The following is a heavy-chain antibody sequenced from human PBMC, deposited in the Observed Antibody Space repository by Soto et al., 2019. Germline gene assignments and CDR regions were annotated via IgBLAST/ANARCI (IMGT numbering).Heavy chain of an antibody. CDR2: ISSSSSYI. Sequence: GGSLRLSCAASGFTFSSYSMNWVRQAPGKGLEWVSSISSSSSYIYYADSVKGRFTISRDNAKNSLYLQMNSLRAEDTAVYYCARSLGVLTNDFDYWGQGTLVTVSS. CDR3: ARSLGVLTNDFDY. J-gene: IGHJ4*02. V-gene: IGHV3-21*01. CDR1: GFTFSSYS. D-gene: IGHD3-16*01.